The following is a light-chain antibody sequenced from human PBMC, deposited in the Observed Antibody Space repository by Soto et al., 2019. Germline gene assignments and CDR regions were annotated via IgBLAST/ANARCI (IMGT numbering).Light chain of an antibody. Sequence: QSVLTQPPSVSAAPGQKVTISCSGSSSNIGNNDVSWYQQLPGTAPKLLIYENNKRPSGIPDRFSGSKSGTSATLGITGLKPGDEADYYCGTWDSSLSAYVFGTGTKVTVL. CDR1: SSNIGNND. J-gene: IGLJ1*01. V-gene: IGLV1-51*02. CDR3: GTWDSSLSAYV. CDR2: ENN.